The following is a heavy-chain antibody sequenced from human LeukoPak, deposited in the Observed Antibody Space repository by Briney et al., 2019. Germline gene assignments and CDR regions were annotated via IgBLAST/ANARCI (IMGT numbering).Heavy chain of an antibody. CDR3: AKSRGNIYVGDAFDI. Sequence: GGSLRLSCVASGITFSDYAMSWVRQGPGKGLEWVSGITRNGGSTYYADSVKGRFTISRDNSENTLYMQLNSLRVEDTAVYYCAKSRGNIYVGDAFDIWGQGTLVTVSS. CDR1: GITFSDYA. D-gene: IGHD5-18*01. CDR2: ITRNGGST. V-gene: IGHV3-23*01. J-gene: IGHJ3*02.